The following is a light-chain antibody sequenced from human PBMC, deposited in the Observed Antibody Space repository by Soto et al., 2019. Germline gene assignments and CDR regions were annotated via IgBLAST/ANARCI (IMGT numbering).Light chain of an antibody. CDR1: SSDVGAYSY. CDR2: DVS. J-gene: IGLJ1*01. CDR3: SSYTSSSTDV. V-gene: IGLV2-14*01. Sequence: QSVLTQPASVSGSPGQSITISCTGTSSDVGAYSYVSWYQQHPGKAPKLIIYDVSDRPSGISNRFSGSKSDNTASLTISGLQAEDEAEYYCSSYTSSSTDVFGTGTKVTVL.